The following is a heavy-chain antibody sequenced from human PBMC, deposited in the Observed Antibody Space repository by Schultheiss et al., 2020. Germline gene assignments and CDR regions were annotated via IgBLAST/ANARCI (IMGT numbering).Heavy chain of an antibody. CDR1: GGSISSYY. CDR2: INHSGST. CDR3: AFPPGELDAFDI. V-gene: IGHV4-34*01. J-gene: IGHJ3*02. D-gene: IGHD1-26*01. Sequence: SETLSLTCTVSGGSISSYYWGWIRQPPGKGLEWIGEINHSGSTNYNPSLKSRVTISVDTSKNQFSLKLSSVTAADTAVYYCAFPPGELDAFDIWGQGTMVTVSS.